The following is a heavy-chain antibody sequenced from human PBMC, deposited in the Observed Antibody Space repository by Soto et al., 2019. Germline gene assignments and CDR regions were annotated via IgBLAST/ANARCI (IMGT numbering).Heavy chain of an antibody. J-gene: IGHJ6*02. CDR3: ARVSPFLGWSRDGMDV. D-gene: IGHD3-3*01. CDR2: MNPNSGNT. CDR1: GYTFTSYD. Sequence: QVQLVQSGAEVKKPGASVKVSCKASGYTFTSYDINWVRQATGQGLEWMGWMNPNSGNTGYAQKFQGRVTMTRNTSISTAYMELSSLRSEDTAVYYCARVSPFLGWSRDGMDVWGQGTTVTVSS. V-gene: IGHV1-8*01.